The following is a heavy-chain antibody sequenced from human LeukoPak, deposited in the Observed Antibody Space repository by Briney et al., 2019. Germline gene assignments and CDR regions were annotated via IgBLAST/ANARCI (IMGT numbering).Heavy chain of an antibody. CDR2: ISYDGSNK. J-gene: IGHJ5*02. D-gene: IGHD3-22*01. CDR3: ARDRVYYDSSGYYRRINWFDP. Sequence: GGSLRLPCAASGFTFSSYAMHWVRQAPGKGLEWVAVISYDGSNKYYADSVKGRFTISRDNSKNTLYLQMNSLRAEDTAVYYCARDRVYYDSSGYYRRINWFDPWGQGTLVTVSS. V-gene: IGHV3-30-3*01. CDR1: GFTFSSYA.